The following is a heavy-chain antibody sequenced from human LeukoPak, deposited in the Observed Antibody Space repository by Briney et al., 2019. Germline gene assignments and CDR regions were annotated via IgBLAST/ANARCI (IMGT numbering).Heavy chain of an antibody. CDR2: TYYRSQWYN. CDR1: GDDVSTNKAT. V-gene: IGHV6-1*01. J-gene: IGHJ4*02. Sequence: SQTLSLTCAISGDDVSTNKATWNWIRQSPSGGLEWLGRTYYRSQWYNDYAVSVKSRITITPDTSTNQFSLHLNSVTPDDTAVYYWVRLVGNSWLDYWGQGTLVTVSS. D-gene: IGHD6-13*01. CDR3: VRLVGNSWLDY.